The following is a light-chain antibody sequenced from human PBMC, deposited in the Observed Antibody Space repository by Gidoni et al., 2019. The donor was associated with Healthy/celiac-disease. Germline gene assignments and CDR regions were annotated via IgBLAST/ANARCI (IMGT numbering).Light chain of an antibody. J-gene: IGKJ1*01. Sequence: IVLTQSQGTLSLSPGERATLSCRASQSVSSSYLAWYQQKPGQAPRLLIYGASSRATGIPDRFSGSGSGTDFTLPISRLEPEDFAVYYCQQYGSSPTWTFGQGTKVEIK. CDR1: QSVSSSY. CDR2: GAS. V-gene: IGKV3-20*01. CDR3: QQYGSSPTWT.